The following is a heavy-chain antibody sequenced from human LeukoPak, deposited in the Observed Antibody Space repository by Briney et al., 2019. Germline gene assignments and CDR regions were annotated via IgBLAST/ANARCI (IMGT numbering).Heavy chain of an antibody. D-gene: IGHD4-11*01. CDR1: GFIFSHHG. CDR2: IWRDATDR. Sequence: GGSLRLSRAASGFIFSHHGMHWVRQAPGKGLEWVAVIWRDATDRFYAESVKGRFTISRDNSQNTVFLQMNSLRVKDTAIYYCARDAQRGFDYSNSLKNWGHGTLVTVSS. J-gene: IGHJ4*01. CDR3: ARDAQRGFDYSNSLKN. V-gene: IGHV3-33*01.